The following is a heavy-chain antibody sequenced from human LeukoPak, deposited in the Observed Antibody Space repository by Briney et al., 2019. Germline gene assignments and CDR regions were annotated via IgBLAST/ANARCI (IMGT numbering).Heavy chain of an antibody. V-gene: IGHV4-31*03. CDR1: GGSISSGGYY. CDR3: ATKGPRRGYFDY. Sequence: SETLSLTCTVSGGSISSGGYYWSWIRQHPGKGLEWIGYIYYSGSTYYNTSLKSRVTISVDMSKTQFSLKLTSVTAADTAVYYCATKGPRRGYFDYWGQGTLVAVSS. J-gene: IGHJ4*02. CDR2: IYYSGST.